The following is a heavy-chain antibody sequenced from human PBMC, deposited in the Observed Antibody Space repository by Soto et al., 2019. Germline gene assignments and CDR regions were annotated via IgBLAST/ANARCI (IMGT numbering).Heavy chain of an antibody. D-gene: IGHD5-18*01. CDR2: ISGSGGTT. J-gene: IGHJ4*02. V-gene: IGHV3-23*01. CDR3: AKGRPLQYIDY. CDR1: GFTFSDYA. Sequence: EVQLLESGGGLIQPGGSLRLSCAASGFTFSDYAMTWVRQAPGKGLEWVSSISGSGGTTYYADSVKGRFTLSRDKSKNTLYLQMNSLRVEDTAVYYCAKGRPLQYIDYWGQGTLVTVSS.